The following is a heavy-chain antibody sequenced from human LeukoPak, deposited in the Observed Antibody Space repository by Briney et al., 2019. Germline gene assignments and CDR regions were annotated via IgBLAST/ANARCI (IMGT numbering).Heavy chain of an antibody. V-gene: IGHV4-4*09. CDR2: VYPSGST. D-gene: IGHD1-26*01. J-gene: IGHJ3*02. CDR3: ARQGSGGRAFDI. Sequence: SETLSLTCIVSGGSISSYYWSWIRQPPGKGLEWIGYVYPSGSTNSNPSLKSRVTISVDTSKSQFSLKMTSVTAADTAVYYCARQGSGGRAFDIWGQGTMVTVSS. CDR1: GGSISSYY.